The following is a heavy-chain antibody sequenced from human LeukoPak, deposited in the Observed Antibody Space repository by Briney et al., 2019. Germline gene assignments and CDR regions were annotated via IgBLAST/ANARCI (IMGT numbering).Heavy chain of an antibody. CDR2: ITSSGNTT. V-gene: IGHV3-23*01. D-gene: IGHD4-17*01. Sequence: GGSLRLSCAASGFTFSFYAMSWVRQAPGKGLEWVAGITSSGNTTYYADSVKGRFTISRDNSKNTLFLQMNSLRAEDTAVYYCARRGESASYGDYRFDYWGQGALVTVSS. CDR1: GFTFSFYA. J-gene: IGHJ4*02. CDR3: ARRGESASYGDYRFDY.